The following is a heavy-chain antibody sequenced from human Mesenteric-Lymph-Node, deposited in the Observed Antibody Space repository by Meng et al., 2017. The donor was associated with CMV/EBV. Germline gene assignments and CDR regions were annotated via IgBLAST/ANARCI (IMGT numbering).Heavy chain of an antibody. Sequence: SGFTLSNAWMNWVRQAPGKGLEWVGRIKSKTDGGTTDYAAPVKGRFTISRDDSKNTLYLQMNSLKTEDTAVYYCTTAVDILTGYRDYWGQGTLVTVSS. CDR1: GFTLSNAW. V-gene: IGHV3-15*01. D-gene: IGHD3-9*01. CDR2: IKSKTDGGTT. J-gene: IGHJ4*02. CDR3: TTAVDILTGYRDY.